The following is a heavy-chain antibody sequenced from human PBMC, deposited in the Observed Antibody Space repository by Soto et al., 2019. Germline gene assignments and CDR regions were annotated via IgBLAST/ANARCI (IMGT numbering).Heavy chain of an antibody. CDR1: GFTLSSYA. D-gene: IGHD6-13*01. Sequence: GGSLRLSCAASGFTLSSYAMHWVRQAPGRGLEWVAVISYDGSNNDYADSVKGRFTISRDNSKNTLYLQMNSLRAEDTAVYYCAYSSTPFDYWGQGTLVTVSS. J-gene: IGHJ4*02. CDR3: AYSSTPFDY. CDR2: ISYDGSNN. V-gene: IGHV3-30-3*01.